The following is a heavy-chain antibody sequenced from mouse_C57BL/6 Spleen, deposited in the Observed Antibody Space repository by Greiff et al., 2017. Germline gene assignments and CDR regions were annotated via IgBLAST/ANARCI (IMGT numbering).Heavy chain of an antibody. CDR3: ARSAGSSYEGYAMDY. D-gene: IGHD1-1*01. CDR2: INPNNGGT. J-gene: IGHJ4*01. CDR1: GYTFTDYN. V-gene: IGHV1-18*01. Sequence: VQLQQSGPELVKPGASVKIPCKASGYTFTDYNMDWVKQSHGKSLEWIGNINPNNGGTIYNQKFKGKATLTVDKSSSTAYMELRSLTSEDTAVYYCARSAGSSYEGYAMDYWGQGTSVTVSS.